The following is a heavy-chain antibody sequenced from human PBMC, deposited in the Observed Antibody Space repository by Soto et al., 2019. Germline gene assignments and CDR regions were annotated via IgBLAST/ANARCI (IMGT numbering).Heavy chain of an antibody. V-gene: IGHV3-23*01. CDR1: GFTFSSYA. CDR2: ISGSGGST. J-gene: IGHJ4*02. Sequence: EVQLLESGGGLVQPGGSLRLSCAASGFTFSSYAMSWVRQAPGKGLEWFSAISGSGGSTYYADSVKGRFTISRDNSKNTLYLQMNSLRAEDTAVYYCAKAVPGVTIFGVVIRWFDYWGQGTLVTVSS. CDR3: AKAVPGVTIFGVVIRWFDY. D-gene: IGHD3-3*01.